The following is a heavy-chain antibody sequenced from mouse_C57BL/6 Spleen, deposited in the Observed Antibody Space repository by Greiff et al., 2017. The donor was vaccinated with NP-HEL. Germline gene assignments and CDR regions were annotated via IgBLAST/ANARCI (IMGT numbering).Heavy chain of an antibody. D-gene: IGHD2-4*01. J-gene: IGHJ3*01. CDR1: GYTFTDYY. Sequence: EVQLQQSGPVLVKPGASVKMSCKASGYTFTDYYMNWVKQSHGKSLEWIGVINPYNGGTSYNQKFKGKATLTVEKSSSTAYMELNSLTTEDSAVYDCASYYDLFAYWGQGTLVTVSA. V-gene: IGHV1-19*01. CDR3: ASYYDLFAY. CDR2: INPYNGGT.